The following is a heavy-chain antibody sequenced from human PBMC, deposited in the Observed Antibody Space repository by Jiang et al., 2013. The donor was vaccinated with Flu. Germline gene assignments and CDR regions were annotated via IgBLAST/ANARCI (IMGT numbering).Heavy chain of an antibody. D-gene: IGHD5-18*01. CDR1: GYTFTSYG. Sequence: GAEVKKPGASVKVSCKASGYTFTSYGISWVRQAPGQGLEWMGWISAYNGNTNYAQKLQGRATMTTDTSTSTAYMELRSLRSDDTAVYYCARDRYSYGYEEFDYWGQGTLVTVSS. CDR3: ARDRYSYGYEEFDY. J-gene: IGHJ4*02. CDR2: ISAYNGNT. V-gene: IGHV1-18*04.